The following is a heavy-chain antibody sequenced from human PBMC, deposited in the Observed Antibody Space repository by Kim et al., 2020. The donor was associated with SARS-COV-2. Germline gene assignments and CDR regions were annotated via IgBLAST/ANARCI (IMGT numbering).Heavy chain of an antibody. CDR1: GYTFTDYS. J-gene: IGHJ4*02. Sequence: ASVQVSCKAFGYTFTDYSISWVRQIPGQGLEWMGWINTNNGNPTYAQGFTGRFVFSLDSSVNTAYLQISSLKADDTAVFYCARRYSYHDYWGQGTLVTVSS. CDR2: INTNNGNP. CDR3: ARRYSYHDY. V-gene: IGHV7-4-1*02. D-gene: IGHD5-12*01.